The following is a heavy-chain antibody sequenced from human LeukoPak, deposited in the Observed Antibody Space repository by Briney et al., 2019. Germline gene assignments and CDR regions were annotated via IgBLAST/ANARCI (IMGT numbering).Heavy chain of an antibody. V-gene: IGHV4-34*01. CDR2: INHSGST. CDR1: GGSFSGYY. Sequence: NPSETLSLTCAVYGGSFSGYYWIWIRQPPGKGLEWIGEINHSGSTNYNPSLKSRVTISVDTSKNQFSPKLSSVTAADTAVYFCARGGYYGSGNDFRFDPWGQGTLVTVSS. CDR3: ARGGYYGSGNDFRFDP. J-gene: IGHJ5*02. D-gene: IGHD3-10*01.